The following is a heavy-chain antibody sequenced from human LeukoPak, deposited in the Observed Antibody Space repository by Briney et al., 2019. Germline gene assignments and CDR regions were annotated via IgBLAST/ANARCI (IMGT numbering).Heavy chain of an antibody. Sequence: MSSETLSLTCTVSGGYISGYYWSWIRQPAGKGLEWIGRIYTSGSTHYNPSLKSRVTMSVDTSKNQFSLNLSSVTAADTAVYYCARLITGTTTAFDIWGQGTMVTVSS. V-gene: IGHV4-4*07. CDR1: GGYISGYY. CDR2: IYTSGST. D-gene: IGHD1-7*01. CDR3: ARLITGTTTAFDI. J-gene: IGHJ3*02.